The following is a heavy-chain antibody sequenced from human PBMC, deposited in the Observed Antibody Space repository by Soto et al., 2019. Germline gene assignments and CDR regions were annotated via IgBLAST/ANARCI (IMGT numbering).Heavy chain of an antibody. J-gene: IGHJ4*02. CDR3: AKGLVNGSQRGYFDF. CDR1: GIILSSYG. CDR2: ISYDGSTK. V-gene: IGHV3-30*18. D-gene: IGHD1-26*01. Sequence: QVQLVESGGGVVQPGRSLRLSCAASGIILSSYGFHWVRQAPGKGLEWVAVISYDGSTKYYADSVKGRFTISRDNSKSTMYLQINSLRDEDTALYYCAKGLVNGSQRGYFDFWGQGTLVIVSS.